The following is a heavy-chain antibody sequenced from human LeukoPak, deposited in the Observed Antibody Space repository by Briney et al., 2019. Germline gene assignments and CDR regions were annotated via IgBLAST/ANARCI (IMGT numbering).Heavy chain of an antibody. Sequence: GGSLRLSCAASGFTFSSYAMHWVRQAPGKGLEWVAVISYDGSNKYYADSVKGRFTISRDNSKNTLYLQMNSLRAEDTAVYYCARIMTTVTTVEYWGQGTLVTVSS. V-gene: IGHV3-30-3*01. CDR2: ISYDGSNK. CDR1: GFTFSSYA. D-gene: IGHD4-17*01. CDR3: ARIMTTVTTVEY. J-gene: IGHJ4*02.